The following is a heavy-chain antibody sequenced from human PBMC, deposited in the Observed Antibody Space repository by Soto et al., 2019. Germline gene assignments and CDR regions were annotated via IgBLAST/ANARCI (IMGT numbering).Heavy chain of an antibody. J-gene: IGHJ6*04. D-gene: IGHD3-3*01. V-gene: IGHV1-3*01. CDR2: INGGNGNT. CDR3: ARDLGAFPADFWSGSKYVYYGMDM. Sequence: QAQVVQSGAEVKKPGASVKVSCKDSGYTFSNYAMHWVRQAPGQRLEWMGWINGGNGNTKYSQKFQGRVTITRDTSASTAYMELSSLIPEDTAVYYCARDLGAFPADFWSGSKYVYYGMDMWGEGATVSVSA. CDR1: GYTFSNYA.